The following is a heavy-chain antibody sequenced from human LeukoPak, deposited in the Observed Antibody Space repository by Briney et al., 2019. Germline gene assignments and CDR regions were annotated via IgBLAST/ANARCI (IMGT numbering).Heavy chain of an antibody. CDR2: INYSGST. V-gene: IGHV4-59*08. CDR1: GGSISNYY. J-gene: IGHJ4*02. CDR3: ARQAAANSIDY. D-gene: IGHD2-2*01. Sequence: PSETLSLTCTVSGGSISNYYWSWIRQPPGKGLEWVGYINYSGSTTYNPSLKSRVTISVDTSKNQFSLKLTSATAADTAVYYCARQAAANSIDYWGQGTVVTVSS.